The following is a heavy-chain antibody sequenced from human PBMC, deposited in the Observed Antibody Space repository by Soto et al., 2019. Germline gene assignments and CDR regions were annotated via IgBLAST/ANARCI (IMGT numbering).Heavy chain of an antibody. V-gene: IGHV3-33*01. J-gene: IGHJ4*02. CDR1: GFTFSSYG. Sequence: GGSLRLSCAASGFTFSSYGMHWVRQAPGKGLEWVAVIWYDGSNKYYADSVKGRFTISRDNSKNTLYLQMNSLRAEDTAVYYCARGQRYSSSSYLDDWGQGTLVTVSS. D-gene: IGHD6-6*01. CDR3: ARGQRYSSSSYLDD. CDR2: IWYDGSNK.